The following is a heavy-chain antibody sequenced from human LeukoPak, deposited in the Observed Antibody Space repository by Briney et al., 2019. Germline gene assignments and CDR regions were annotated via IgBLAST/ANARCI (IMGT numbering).Heavy chain of an antibody. J-gene: IGHJ4*02. V-gene: IGHV4-34*01. CDR3: ARGPTWVRRIAAADPFRY. CDR1: GGSFSGYY. Sequence: SETLSLTCAVYGGSFSGYYWSWIRQPPGQGLEWIGEINHSGSTNYNPSLKSRVTISVDTSKNQFSLKLSSVTAADTAVYYCARGPTWVRRIAAADPFRYWGQGTLVTVSS. CDR2: INHSGST. D-gene: IGHD6-13*01.